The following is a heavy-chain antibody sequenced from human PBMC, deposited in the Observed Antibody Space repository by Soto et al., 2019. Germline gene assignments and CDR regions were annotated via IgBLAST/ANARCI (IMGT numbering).Heavy chain of an antibody. CDR2: IHHSGST. J-gene: IGHJ4*02. Sequence: QMQLQESGPGLVKPSETLSLTCAVSSASIITEQRWTWVRQPPGKGLEWIGEIHHSGSTNNNPSLRSRVTMSVDKSKNQCSLNLNSVTAADTAHYYCARSFGWYAIDHLCQGTLVIVSS. CDR3: ARSFGWYAIDH. D-gene: IGHD6-19*01. V-gene: IGHV4-4*02. CDR1: SASIITEQR.